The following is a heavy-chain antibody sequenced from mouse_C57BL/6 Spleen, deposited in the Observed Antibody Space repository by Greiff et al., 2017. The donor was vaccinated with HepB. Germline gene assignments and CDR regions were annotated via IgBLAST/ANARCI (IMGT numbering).Heavy chain of an antibody. J-gene: IGHJ2*01. D-gene: IGHD1-1*01. CDR3: ARSRYCGSSWGFDY. Sequence: QVQLQQSGAELVRPGTSVKVSCKASGYAFTNYLIEWVKQRPGQGLEWIGVINPGSGGTNYNEKFKGKATLTADKSSSTAYMQLSSLTSEDSAVYFCARSRYCGSSWGFDYWGQGTTLTVSS. V-gene: IGHV1-54*01. CDR1: GYAFTNYL. CDR2: INPGSGGT.